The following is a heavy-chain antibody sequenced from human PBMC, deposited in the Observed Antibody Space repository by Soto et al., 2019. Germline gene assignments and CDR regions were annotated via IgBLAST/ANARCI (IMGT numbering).Heavy chain of an antibody. CDR3: ARRILEWLLGYYYYYGMDV. CDR1: GGSFSGYY. J-gene: IGHJ6*02. Sequence: SETLSLTCAVYGGSFSGYYWSWIRQPPGKGLEWIGEINHSGSTNYNPSLKSRVTISVDTSKNQFSLKLSSVTAADTAVYYCARRILEWLLGYYYYYGMDVWGQGTTVTVSS. D-gene: IGHD3-3*01. CDR2: INHSGST. V-gene: IGHV4-34*01.